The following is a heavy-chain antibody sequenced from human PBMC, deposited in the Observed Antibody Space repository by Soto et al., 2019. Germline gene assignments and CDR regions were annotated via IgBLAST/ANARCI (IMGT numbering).Heavy chain of an antibody. CDR3: ARDRGFGDQNP. Sequence: SETLSLTCTVSGDSISSYYWNWIRQPPGKGLEWIGYVYYTGSTKYNSSLKSRVTISLDTSKNQFSLKLSSVTAADTAMYYCARDRGFGDQNPWGQGTLVTVSS. CDR1: GDSISSYY. V-gene: IGHV4-59*01. CDR2: VYYTGST. D-gene: IGHD4-17*01. J-gene: IGHJ5*02.